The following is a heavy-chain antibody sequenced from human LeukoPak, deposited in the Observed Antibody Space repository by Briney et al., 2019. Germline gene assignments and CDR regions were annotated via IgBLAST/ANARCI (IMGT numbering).Heavy chain of an antibody. V-gene: IGHV4-39*01. D-gene: IGHD3/OR15-3a*01. CDR3: ARQTGSGLFILP. CDR2: IYYSGNT. CDR1: GGSISSSSYY. Sequence: SETLSLTCTVSGGSISSSSYYWGWIRQPPGKGLEWIGSIYYSGNTYYNASLKSRVTISVDTSKNQFSLKFTSVTAADTAVYYCARQTGSGLFILPGGQGTLVTVAS. J-gene: IGHJ4*02.